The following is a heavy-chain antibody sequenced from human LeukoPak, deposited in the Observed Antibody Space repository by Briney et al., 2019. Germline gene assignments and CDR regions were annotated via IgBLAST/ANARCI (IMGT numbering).Heavy chain of an antibody. V-gene: IGHV4-61*02. Sequence: PSQTLSLTCTVSGGSISSGTYYWSWIRQPAGKGLEWIGRIYTSGSTNYNPSLKSRVTISLDTSKNQFSLNLTSVTAADAAVYYCARAYSRSSSYFDYWGQGTLVTVSS. CDR1: GGSISSGTYY. J-gene: IGHJ4*02. CDR2: IYTSGST. D-gene: IGHD6-6*01. CDR3: ARAYSRSSSYFDY.